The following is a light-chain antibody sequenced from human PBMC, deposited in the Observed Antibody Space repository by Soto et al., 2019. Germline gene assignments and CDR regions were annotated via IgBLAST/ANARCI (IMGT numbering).Light chain of an antibody. CDR2: GAS. V-gene: IGKV3-20*01. J-gene: IGKJ1*01. Sequence: EIVLTQSPGTLSLSPGERATLSCRASQSFTSTSLAWYQQKPGQAPRLLISGASRRAAGIPDRFSGSGSGTDFPLTSSRLESEDIVVYYCQQYDSSPRTFGQGTRVEIK. CDR1: QSFTSTS. CDR3: QQYDSSPRT.